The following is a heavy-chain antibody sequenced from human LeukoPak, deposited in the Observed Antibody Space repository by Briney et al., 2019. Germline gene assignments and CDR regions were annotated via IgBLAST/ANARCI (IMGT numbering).Heavy chain of an antibody. CDR3: ARVRVTVTTLDY. D-gene: IGHD4-17*01. J-gene: IGHJ4*02. CDR2: ISSSGSTM. V-gene: IGHV3-48*03. CDR1: GFTFGSYE. Sequence: PGGSLRLSCAASGFTFGSYEVNWVRQAPGEGLEWVSYISSSGSTMYYAASVKGRFTVSRDNANNSLFLQMNSLRAEDTAVYYCARVRVTVTTLDYWGQGALVTVSS.